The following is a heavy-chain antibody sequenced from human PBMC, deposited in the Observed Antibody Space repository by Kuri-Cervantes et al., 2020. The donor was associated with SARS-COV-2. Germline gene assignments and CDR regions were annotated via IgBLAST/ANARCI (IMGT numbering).Heavy chain of an antibody. CDR3: ARGDSSLAFDI. Sequence: ASVKVSCKASGYTFSAYFLHWVRQAPGQGLEWLGWITPNTGATHYAQSFQGSVTMTSDTSIDTAYLDVSNLRSDDTAVYYCARGDSSLAFDIWGQGTLVTVSS. CDR2: ITPNTGAT. D-gene: IGHD2-21*01. CDR1: GYTFSAYF. J-gene: IGHJ3*02. V-gene: IGHV1-2*02.